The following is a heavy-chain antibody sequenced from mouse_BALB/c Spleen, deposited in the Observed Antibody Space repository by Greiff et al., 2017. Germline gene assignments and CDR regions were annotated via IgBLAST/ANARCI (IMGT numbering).Heavy chain of an antibody. CDR2: IDPETGGT. CDR1: GSSFTDSE. Sequence: QVQLKESGAELVRPGASVTLSCKASGSSFTDSEMHWVTPTPVHGLEWIGAIDPETGGTAYNQKFKGKATLTADKSSSTAYRELRSLTSEDSAVYYCTRSDDYGSSYWYVEGGGAGTTVTGAS. D-gene: IGHD1-1*01. CDR3: TRSDDYGSSYWYVEG. V-gene: IGHV1-15*01. J-gene: IGHJ1*01.